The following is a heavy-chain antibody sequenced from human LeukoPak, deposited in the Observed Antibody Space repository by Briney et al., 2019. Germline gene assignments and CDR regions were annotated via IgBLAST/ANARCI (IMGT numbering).Heavy chain of an antibody. J-gene: IGHJ4*02. V-gene: IGHV4-59*08. Sequence: SETLSLTCTVSGGSISSYYWSWIRQPPGKGLEWIGYIYYSGSTNYNPSLKSRVTISVDTSKNQFSLKLSSVTAADTAVYYCARSTPLWFGELIDYWGQGTLVTVSS. CDR2: IYYSGST. CDR3: ARSTPLWFGELIDY. CDR1: GGSISSYY. D-gene: IGHD3-10*01.